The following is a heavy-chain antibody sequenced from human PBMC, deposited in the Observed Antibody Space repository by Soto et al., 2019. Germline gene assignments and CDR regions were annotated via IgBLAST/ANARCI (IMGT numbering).Heavy chain of an antibody. Sequence: QVQLVESGGAVVQPGMSLRLSCAASGFTFSDSGMHWVRQAPGKWLEWVAALWYDGTNENYADSVKGRFTISRDNSKNTLYLQMTSLRVEDTAMYYCARAQYSRIYGGASWSQGTLVTVSS. CDR1: GFTFSDSG. D-gene: IGHD1-26*01. V-gene: IGHV3-33*01. CDR2: LWYDGTNE. CDR3: ARAQYSRIYGGAS. J-gene: IGHJ5*02.